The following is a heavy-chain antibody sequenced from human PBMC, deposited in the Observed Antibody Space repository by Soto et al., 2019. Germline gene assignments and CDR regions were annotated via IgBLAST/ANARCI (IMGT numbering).Heavy chain of an antibody. CDR2: IYYSGST. V-gene: IGHV4-39*01. J-gene: IGHJ4*02. D-gene: IGHD6-13*01. Sequence: QLQLQESDPGLVKPSETLSLTCTVSGGSISSSSYYWGWIRQPPGKGLEWIGSIYYSGSTYYNPSLKSRVTISVDTSKNQFSLKLSSVTAADTAVYYCAQQLVSNGRDYWGQGTLVTVSS. CDR3: AQQLVSNGRDY. CDR1: GGSISSSSYY.